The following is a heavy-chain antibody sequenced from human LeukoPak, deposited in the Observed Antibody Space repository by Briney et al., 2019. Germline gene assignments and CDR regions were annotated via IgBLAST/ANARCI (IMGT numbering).Heavy chain of an antibody. J-gene: IGHJ6*03. V-gene: IGHV4-59*01. Sequence: SSETLSLTCTVSGGSISSYHWSWIRQPPGKGLEWIGYIYYSGSTNYNPSLKSRVTISVDTSKNQFSLKLSSVTAADTAVYYCARGVPVVLAYMDVWGKGTTVTVSS. CDR3: ARGVPVVLAYMDV. CDR1: GGSISSYH. D-gene: IGHD2-8*02. CDR2: IYYSGST.